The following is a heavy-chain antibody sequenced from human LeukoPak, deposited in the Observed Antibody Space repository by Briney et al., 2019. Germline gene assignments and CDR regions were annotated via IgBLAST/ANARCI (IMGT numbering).Heavy chain of an antibody. Sequence: SETLSLTCAVYGGSANGFYWSWIRQPPGKGLEWIGEINHSGSTNYNPSLKSRVTISVDTSKNQFSLKLSSVTPADTAVYYFAGKVVVASKSVFPRRGWFDPWGQGTLVTVSS. CDR2: INHSGST. V-gene: IGHV4-34*01. CDR1: GGSANGFY. CDR3: AGKVVVASKSVFPRRGWFDP. J-gene: IGHJ5*02. D-gene: IGHD2-15*01.